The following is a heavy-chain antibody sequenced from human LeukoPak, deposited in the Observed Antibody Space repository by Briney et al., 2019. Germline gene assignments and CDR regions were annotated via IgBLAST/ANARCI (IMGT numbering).Heavy chain of an antibody. Sequence: GGSLRLACAASGFTFTAYLIHWVRQAPGKGLEWVAVMSSDGNAMFYADSVKGRFTISRDNSKNTLYLQMNSLRAEDMAVYYCVRESEYYFDHSASFDYWGQGTLVTVSS. CDR2: MSSDGNAM. CDR3: VRESEYYFDHSASFDY. D-gene: IGHD3-22*01. J-gene: IGHJ4*02. CDR1: GFTFTAYL. V-gene: IGHV3-30-3*01.